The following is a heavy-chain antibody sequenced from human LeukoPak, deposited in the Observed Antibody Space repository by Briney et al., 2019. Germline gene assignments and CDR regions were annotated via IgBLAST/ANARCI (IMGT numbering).Heavy chain of an antibody. V-gene: IGHV1-18*01. CDR3: ARDRYYDSSGYYSGY. D-gene: IGHD3-22*01. Sequence: ASVKVSCKASGYTFTSYDINWVRQATGQGLEWMGWISAYNGNTNYAQKVQGRVTMTTDTSTSTAYMELRSLRSDDTAVYYCARDRYYDSSGYYSGYWGQGTLVTVSS. CDR2: ISAYNGNT. J-gene: IGHJ4*02. CDR1: GYTFTSYD.